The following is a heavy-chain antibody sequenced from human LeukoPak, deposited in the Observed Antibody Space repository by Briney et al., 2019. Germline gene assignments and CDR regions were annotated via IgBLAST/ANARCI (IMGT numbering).Heavy chain of an antibody. CDR3: ARVPGQSPYYYMDV. Sequence: GASVKVSCKASGYTFTSYDINWVRQATGQGLEWMGWMNPNSGNTGYAQKCQGRVTMTRNTSISTAYMELSSLRSEDTAVYYCARVPGQSPYYYMDVWGKGTTVTVSS. CDR2: MNPNSGNT. CDR1: GYTFTSYD. J-gene: IGHJ6*03. V-gene: IGHV1-8*01.